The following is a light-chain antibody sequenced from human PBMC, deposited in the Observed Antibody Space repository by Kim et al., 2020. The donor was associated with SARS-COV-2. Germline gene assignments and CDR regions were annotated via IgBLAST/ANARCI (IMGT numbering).Light chain of an antibody. CDR1: HSITSSY. CDR2: RAS. J-gene: IGKJ2*02. CDR3: QHYDGSLPCT. Sequence: EIVLTQSPGTLSLSPGERATLSCRASHSITSSYLAWYQQRPGQAPRVLIYRASTRATGIPDRFSGSGSGTDFTLTISRLEPEDFAVYYCQHYDGSLPCTFGQGTKLEI. V-gene: IGKV3-20*01.